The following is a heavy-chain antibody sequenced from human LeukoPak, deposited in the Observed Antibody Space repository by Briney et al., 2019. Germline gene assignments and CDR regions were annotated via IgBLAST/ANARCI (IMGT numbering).Heavy chain of an antibody. CDR1: GGSISSYY. CDR2: IYYSGST. D-gene: IGHD6-6*01. CDR3: ARGIAARDDAFDI. Sequence: PSETLTLTCTVSGGSISSYYWSWIRQPPGKGLEWIGYIYYSGSTNYNPSLKSRVTISVDTSKNQFSLKLSSVTAADTAVYYCARGIAARDDAFDIWGQGTMVTVSP. J-gene: IGHJ3*02. V-gene: IGHV4-59*01.